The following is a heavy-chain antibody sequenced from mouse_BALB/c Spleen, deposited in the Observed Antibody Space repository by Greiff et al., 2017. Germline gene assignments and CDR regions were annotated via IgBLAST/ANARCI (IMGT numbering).Heavy chain of an antibody. V-gene: IGHV7-1*02. J-gene: IGHJ2*01. D-gene: IGHD3-2*01. Sequence: EVKVVESGGGLVQPGGSLRLSCATSGFTFSDFYMEWVRQPPGKRLEWIAASRNKANDYTTEYSASVKGRFIVSRDTSQSILYLQMNALRAEDTAIYYCARGDSSGYFDYWGQGTTLTVSS. CDR2: SRNKANDYTT. CDR1: GFTFSDFY. CDR3: ARGDSSGYFDY.